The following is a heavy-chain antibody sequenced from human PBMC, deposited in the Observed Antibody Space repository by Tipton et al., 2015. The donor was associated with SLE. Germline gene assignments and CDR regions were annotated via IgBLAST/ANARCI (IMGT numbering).Heavy chain of an antibody. CDR2: IYHSGTT. D-gene: IGHD5-24*01. CDR3: VRLELPATKADY. CDR1: GFSISSYY. J-gene: IGHJ4*02. V-gene: IGHV4-38-2*02. Sequence: TLSLTCTVSGFSISSYYWGWIRPPPGKGLEWLGTIYHSGTTYYNPSLKSRLTLSIDTSKNQFSLKLSSVTAAVTAVYYCVRLELPATKADYWGPGTLVTVSS.